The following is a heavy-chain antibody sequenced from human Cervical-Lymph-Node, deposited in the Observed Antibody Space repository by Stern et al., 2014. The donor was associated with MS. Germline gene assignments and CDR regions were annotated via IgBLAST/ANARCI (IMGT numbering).Heavy chain of an antibody. CDR2: IQSENDDGTT. D-gene: IGHD3-3*01. CDR3: TTGAITNFGVVGDGFDV. CDR1: GFTFTKAW. Sequence: EVQLVESGGGLVKPGGSLRLSCAASGFTFTKAWMIWVRQAPGKGLEWVGRIQSENDDGTTDYAAPVRGRFTISRDDSKNTVYLQMDSLKTEDTGVYYCTTGAITNFGVVGDGFDVWGQGTMVTVSS. V-gene: IGHV3-15*01. J-gene: IGHJ3*01.